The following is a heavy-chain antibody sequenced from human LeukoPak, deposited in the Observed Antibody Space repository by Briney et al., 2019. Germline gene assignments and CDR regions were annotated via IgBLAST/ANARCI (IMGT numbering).Heavy chain of an antibody. CDR3: ARGRYYYDSSGYPYNWFDP. CDR1: RGSISSYY. J-gene: IGHJ5*02. D-gene: IGHD3-22*01. V-gene: IGHV4-59*01. CDR2: IYHGGSI. Sequence: SETLSLTCIVSRGSISSYYWSWIRQPPGKGLEWIGYIYHGGSINYNPSLKSRVTISGDTSKNKFFLNLSSVTAADTAMYYCARGRYYYDSSGYPYNWFDPWGQGTLVTVSS.